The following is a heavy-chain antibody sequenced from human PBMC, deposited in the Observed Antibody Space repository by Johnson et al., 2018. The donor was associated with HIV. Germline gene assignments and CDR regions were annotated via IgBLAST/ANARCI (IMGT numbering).Heavy chain of an antibody. J-gene: IGHJ3*02. D-gene: IGHD6-19*01. CDR2: IRYDGSNK. Sequence: QVQLVESGGGVVQPGGSLRLSCVVSGFTFSSYGMHWVRQAPGKGLECVTFIRYDGSNKYYADSVKGRFTISRDNAKNSLYVQMSSLRAEDTAVYFCAGENLPGIAVYGGAFDIWGQGTMVTVSS. V-gene: IGHV3-30*02. CDR3: AGENLPGIAVYGGAFDI. CDR1: GFTFSSYG.